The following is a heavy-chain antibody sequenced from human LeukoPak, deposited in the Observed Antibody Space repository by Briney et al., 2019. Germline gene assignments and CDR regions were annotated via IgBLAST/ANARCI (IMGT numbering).Heavy chain of an antibody. CDR3: ARERYYYDSSGYYLFDY. D-gene: IGHD3-22*01. V-gene: IGHV4-59*12. J-gene: IGHJ4*02. CDR1: GGTISSYC. Sequence: SETLSLTCTVSGGTISSYCWNWIRQPPGKGLEWIGYIHYTGSTKYNPSLKSRVTISVDTSKNQFSLKLSSVTAADTAVYYCARERYYYDSSGYYLFDYWGQGTLVTVSS. CDR2: IHYTGST.